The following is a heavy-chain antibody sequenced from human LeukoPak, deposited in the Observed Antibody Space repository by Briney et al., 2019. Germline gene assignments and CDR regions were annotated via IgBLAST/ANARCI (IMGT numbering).Heavy chain of an antibody. D-gene: IGHD3-10*01. V-gene: IGHV3-48*02. CDR1: GFTFSSYS. CDR3: VRGRSGSGRYAFEV. Sequence: GGSLRLSCAASGFTFSSYSMNWVRQAPGKGLEWVSYISSSSSTIYYADSVKGRFTISRDNAKNSLYLQTNSLRDEDTAVYYCVRGRSGSGRYAFEVWGQGTMVTVSS. CDR2: ISSSSSTI. J-gene: IGHJ3*01.